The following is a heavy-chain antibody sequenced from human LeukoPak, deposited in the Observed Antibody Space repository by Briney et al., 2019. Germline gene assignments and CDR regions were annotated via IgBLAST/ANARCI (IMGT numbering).Heavy chain of an antibody. CDR1: GFTFSSYS. CDR3: ARSYDYVWGSLVPDY. D-gene: IGHD3-16*01. J-gene: IGHJ4*02. V-gene: IGHV3-21*01. CDR2: ISSSSSYI. Sequence: PGGSLRLSCAASGFTFSSYSMNWVRQAPGKGLEWVSSISSSSSYIYYADSVKGRFTIPRDNAKNSLYLQMNSLRAEDTAVYYCARSYDYVWGSLVPDYWGQGTLVTVSS.